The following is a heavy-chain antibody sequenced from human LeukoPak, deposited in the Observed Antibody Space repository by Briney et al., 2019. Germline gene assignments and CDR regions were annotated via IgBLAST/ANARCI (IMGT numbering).Heavy chain of an antibody. Sequence: GGSLRLSCAASGFTFSSYAMSWVRQAPGKGLEWVSVISGSGGSTYYADSAKGRFTISRDNSKNTVYLQMNSLRAEDTAVYYCAKDGTSGWYVGNWFDPWGQGTLVTVSS. CDR1: GFTFSSYA. CDR2: ISGSGGST. J-gene: IGHJ5*02. D-gene: IGHD6-19*01. CDR3: AKDGTSGWYVGNWFDP. V-gene: IGHV3-23*01.